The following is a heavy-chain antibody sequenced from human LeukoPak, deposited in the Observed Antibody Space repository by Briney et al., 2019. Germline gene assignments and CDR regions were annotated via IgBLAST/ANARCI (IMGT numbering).Heavy chain of an antibody. J-gene: IGHJ4*02. D-gene: IGHD7-27*01. Sequence: GGSLRLSCAASGFTFSSYTMSWVRQAPGKRLEWVSTITTSDGNTYYADSVKGRFTVSRDNSKNTLFLQMNRLRAEDTAVYYCAKDGGLWVSAHWGDSWGRGTLDTVSS. CDR1: GFTFSSYT. CDR3: AKDGGLWVSAHWGDS. CDR2: ITTSDGNT. V-gene: IGHV3-23*01.